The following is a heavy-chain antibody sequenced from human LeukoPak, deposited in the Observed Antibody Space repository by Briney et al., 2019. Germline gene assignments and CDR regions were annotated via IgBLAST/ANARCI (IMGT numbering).Heavy chain of an antibody. J-gene: IGHJ4*02. D-gene: IGHD5-12*01. CDR1: GFTFNTYT. CDR2: ISSDSSYI. V-gene: IGHV3-21*01. Sequence: GGSLRLSCAASGFTFNTYTMNWVRQAPGKGLEWVSCISSDSSYIYYADSVKGRFTVSRDNAKNSLFLQMNSLRAEDTAVYFCAKGLFRGESAYPRSYFDSWGQGALVTVSS. CDR3: AKGLFRGESAYPRSYFDS.